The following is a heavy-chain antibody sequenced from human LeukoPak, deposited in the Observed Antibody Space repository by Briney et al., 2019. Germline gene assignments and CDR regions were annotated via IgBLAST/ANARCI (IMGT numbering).Heavy chain of an antibody. Sequence: PGGSLRLSCAASGFTFSTYWMHWVRQAPGKGLVWVSRINTDGSITTYADSVKGRFTISRDNAKNTLYLQMNSLRAEDTAVYYCARLPPTYFYYMDVWGKGTTVTVSS. CDR1: GFTFSTYW. CDR2: INTDGSIT. J-gene: IGHJ6*03. V-gene: IGHV3-74*01. CDR3: ARLPPTYFYYMDV.